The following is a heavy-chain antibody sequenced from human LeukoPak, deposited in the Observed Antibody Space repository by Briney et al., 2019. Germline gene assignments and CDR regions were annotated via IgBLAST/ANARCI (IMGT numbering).Heavy chain of an antibody. CDR3: APSRPGGGSVRIPHY. CDR2: IDVCSGNT. Sequence: TSVKLSFKASGSTFTSSALQWVRHPRGQRQERIGLIDVCSGNTNNAHKFQERVTITRAMSTSTAYMELSSLRSEDTAVYYCAPSRPGGGSVRIPHYWGQGTLVTVSS. J-gene: IGHJ4*02. CDR1: GSTFTSSA. D-gene: IGHD1-14*01. V-gene: IGHV1-58*01.